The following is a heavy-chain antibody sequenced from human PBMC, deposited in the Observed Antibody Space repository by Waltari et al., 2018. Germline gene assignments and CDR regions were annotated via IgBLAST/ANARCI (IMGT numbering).Heavy chain of an antibody. Sequence: EVQLVESGGCLVQPGGSLSLSCAASGFTFSSYSMNWVRQAPGKGLEWVSYISSSSSNIYYADSVKGRFTISRDNAKNSLYLQMNSLRAEDTAVYYCTSGSYFSGYWGQGTLVTVSS. CDR2: ISSSSSNI. CDR3: TSGSYFSGY. V-gene: IGHV3-48*01. D-gene: IGHD1-26*01. CDR1: GFTFSSYS. J-gene: IGHJ4*02.